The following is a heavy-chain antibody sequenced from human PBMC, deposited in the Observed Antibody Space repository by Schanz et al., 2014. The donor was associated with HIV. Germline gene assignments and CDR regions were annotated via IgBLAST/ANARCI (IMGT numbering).Heavy chain of an antibody. D-gene: IGHD3-3*01. CDR1: GFTFSTYG. CDR3: AKASESIFGVEGLDY. V-gene: IGHV3-33*06. CDR2: IWYDGSNK. Sequence: QVQLVESGGRVVQPGRSLRLSCAASGFTFSTYGMHWVRQAPGKGLEWVAVIWYDGSNKYYADSVKGRFTISRDNFKNTVYLQLNSLRPEDTAVYYCAKASESIFGVEGLDYWGQGTLVTVSS. J-gene: IGHJ4*02.